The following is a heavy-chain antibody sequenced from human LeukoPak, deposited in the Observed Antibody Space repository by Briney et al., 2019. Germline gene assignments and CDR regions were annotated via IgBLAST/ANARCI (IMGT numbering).Heavy chain of an antibody. CDR2: ISSSSSYI. Sequence: GGSLRLSCAASGFTFSSCSMNWVRQAPGKGLEWVSSISSSSSYIYYADSVKGRFTISRDNAKNSLYLQMNSLRAEDTAVYYCARAGWTVTTVDYWGQGTLVTVSS. D-gene: IGHD4-17*01. J-gene: IGHJ4*02. CDR1: GFTFSSCS. CDR3: ARAGWTVTTVDY. V-gene: IGHV3-21*01.